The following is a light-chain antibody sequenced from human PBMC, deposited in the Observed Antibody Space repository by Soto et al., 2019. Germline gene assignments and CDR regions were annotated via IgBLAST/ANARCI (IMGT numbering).Light chain of an antibody. Sequence: QSVLTQPPSVSGAPGQRVTISCTGTSSNIGAGYNVHWYQHLPGTAPKLLIYGNTNRPSGVPDRFSGSKSGTSASLAITGLQAEDEADYYCCSYAGSSTWVFGGGTKLTVL. CDR2: GNT. CDR3: CSYAGSSTWV. CDR1: SSNIGAGYN. J-gene: IGLJ3*02. V-gene: IGLV1-40*01.